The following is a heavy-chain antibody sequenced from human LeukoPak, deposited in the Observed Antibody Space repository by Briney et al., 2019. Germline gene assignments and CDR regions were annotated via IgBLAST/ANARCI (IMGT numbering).Heavy chain of an antibody. CDR2: IYPGDSDT. CDR3: ARDVGVLVYSKNWFDP. V-gene: IGHV5-51*01. J-gene: IGHJ5*02. Sequence: GESLKISCKGSGYSFTSHWIGWVRQMPGKGLEWMGMIYPGDSDTRYSPSFQGQVTISADKSISTAYLQWSSLKASDTAICYCARDVGVLVYSKNWFDPWGQGTLVTVSS. D-gene: IGHD2-8*01. CDR1: GYSFTSHW.